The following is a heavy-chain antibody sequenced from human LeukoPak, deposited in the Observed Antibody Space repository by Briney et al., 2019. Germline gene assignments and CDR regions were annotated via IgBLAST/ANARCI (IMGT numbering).Heavy chain of an antibody. Sequence: GASVKVSCKASGYTFTGYYMHWVRQAPGQGLEWMGWINPNSGGTNYAQKFQGRVTMTRDTSISTAYMEPSRLRSDDTAVYYCARDGYCSSTSCYFSSGVAYWGQGTLVTVSS. V-gene: IGHV1-2*02. CDR2: INPNSGGT. J-gene: IGHJ4*02. D-gene: IGHD2-2*01. CDR3: ARDGYCSSTSCYFSSGVAY. CDR1: GYTFTGYY.